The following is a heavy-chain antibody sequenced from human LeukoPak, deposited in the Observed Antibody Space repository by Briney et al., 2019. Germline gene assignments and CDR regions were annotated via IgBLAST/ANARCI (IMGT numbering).Heavy chain of an antibody. CDR3: ARVAYGDLLWYFDY. CDR2: IYYSGST. D-gene: IGHD4-17*01. J-gene: IGHJ4*02. V-gene: IGHV4-31*03. CDR1: GGSISSGGYY. Sequence: HPSETLSLTCTVSGGSISSGGYYWSWIRQHPGKGLEWIVYIYYSGSTYYNPSLKSRVTISVDTSKNQFSLKLSSVTAAETAVYYCARVAYGDLLWYFDYWGQGTLVTVSS.